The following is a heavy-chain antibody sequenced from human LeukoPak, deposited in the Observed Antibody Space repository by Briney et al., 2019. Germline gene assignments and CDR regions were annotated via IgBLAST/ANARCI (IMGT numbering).Heavy chain of an antibody. CDR1: GFTFSSYS. D-gene: IGHD5-24*01. J-gene: IGHJ6*03. Sequence: GGSLRLSCAASGFTFSSYSMNWARQAPGKGLEWVSYISSDGTTINYADSVKGRFTISRDNAKNSLYLQMNSLRAEDTAVYYCAKLVDGNYYYYFYMDVWGKGTTVTISS. V-gene: IGHV3-48*04. CDR3: AKLVDGNYYYYFYMDV. CDR2: ISSDGTTI.